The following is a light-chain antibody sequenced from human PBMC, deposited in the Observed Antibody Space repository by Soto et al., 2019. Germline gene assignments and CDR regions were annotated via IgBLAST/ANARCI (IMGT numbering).Light chain of an antibody. V-gene: IGLV1-40*01. CDR1: SSNIGACYD. Sequence: QSVLTQPPSVSGSPGQRVTISCTGSSSNIGACYDVHWYQQLPGTAPKLLIYGISNRPSGVTDRFSGSKSGTSASLTITGLQAEDEADYYCQYYDSSLTVVFGGGTKVTVL. CDR2: GIS. CDR3: QYYDSSLTVV. J-gene: IGLJ2*01.